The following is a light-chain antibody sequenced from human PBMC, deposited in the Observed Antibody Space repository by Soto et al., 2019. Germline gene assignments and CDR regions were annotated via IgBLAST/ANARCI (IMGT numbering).Light chain of an antibody. CDR3: QQYNNWPPGT. CDR1: QSVSSN. CDR2: GAS. V-gene: IGKV3-15*01. Sequence: EIVMTQSPATLSVSPGERATLSCRASQSVSSNLAWYQQKPGQAPRLLIYGASTMDTGIPARFSGSGSGTEFTLTISSLQSEDFAVYYCQQYNNWPPGTFGQGTKVEIK. J-gene: IGKJ1*01.